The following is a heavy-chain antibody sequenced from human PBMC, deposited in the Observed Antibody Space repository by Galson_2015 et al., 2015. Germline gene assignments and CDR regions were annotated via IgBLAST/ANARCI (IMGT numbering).Heavy chain of an antibody. V-gene: IGHV6-1*01. CDR1: GDSVSTTGAA. Sequence: CAISGDSVSTTGAAWNWIRQSPSRGLEWLGRTFYRARWYNDYAVSMKSRITINPDTSKNQFSLQLSSVTPEDTAVYYCARGGNGANWYFDLWGRGALVTVSS. J-gene: IGHJ2*01. CDR2: TFYRARWYN. CDR3: ARGGNGANWYFDL. D-gene: IGHD1-1*01.